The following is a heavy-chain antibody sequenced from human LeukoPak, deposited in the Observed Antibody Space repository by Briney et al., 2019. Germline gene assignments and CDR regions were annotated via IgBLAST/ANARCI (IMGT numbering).Heavy chain of an antibody. CDR3: ARSPYYYDSSGYYHFDY. CDR1: GYTFTGYY. J-gene: IGHJ4*02. D-gene: IGHD3-22*01. Sequence: ASVKVSCTASGYTFTGYYMHWVRQAPGQGLEWMGIINPSGGSTSYAQKFQGRVTMTRDMSTSTVYMELSSLRSEDTAVYYCARSPYYYDSSGYYHFDYWGQGTLVTVSS. CDR2: INPSGGST. V-gene: IGHV1-46*01.